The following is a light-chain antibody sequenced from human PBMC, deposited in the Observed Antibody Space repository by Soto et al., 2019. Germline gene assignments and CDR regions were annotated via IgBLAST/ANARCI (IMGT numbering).Light chain of an antibody. CDR2: SAS. CDR1: QSISNF. Sequence: DIKMTQSPSTLSGSVGARVTIACRASQSISNFLNWYQQKPGKAPKLMIRSASSLQSGVPSRFSGSGSGTDFTLSITSLQPEDFATYYCQQSYGAPITLGQGTRLEIK. CDR3: QQSYGAPIT. V-gene: IGKV1-39*01. J-gene: IGKJ5*01.